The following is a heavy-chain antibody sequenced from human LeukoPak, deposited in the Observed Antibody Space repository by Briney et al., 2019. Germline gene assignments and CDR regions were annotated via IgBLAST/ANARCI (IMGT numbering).Heavy chain of an antibody. Sequence: GTSLRLSCAASGFTFSNYAMSWVRQAPGKGLEWVSGISGSGGSTYYADSVKGRFTISRDNSKNTLYLQMNSLRAEDTAVYYCAKDLRGYSYEYGREGLFDSWGQGTLVTVSS. J-gene: IGHJ4*02. CDR1: GFTFSNYA. CDR3: AKDLRGYSYEYGREGLFDS. D-gene: IGHD5-18*01. V-gene: IGHV3-23*01. CDR2: ISGSGGST.